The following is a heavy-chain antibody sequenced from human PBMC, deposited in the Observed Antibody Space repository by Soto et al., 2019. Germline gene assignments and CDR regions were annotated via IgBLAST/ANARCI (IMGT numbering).Heavy chain of an antibody. Sequence: SETLSLTCTVSGGSITSSYWSWIRRPPGKGLEWIAYIYDTGISGYTPSTSYNPSLKSRVTMSVDTSKSQFSLKLTSVTAADTAVYYCARGEDASFYYGLDVWGQGITVTVS. CDR2: IYDTGISGYTPST. D-gene: IGHD6-6*01. CDR1: GGSITSSY. J-gene: IGHJ6*02. CDR3: ARGEDASFYYGLDV. V-gene: IGHV4-59*01.